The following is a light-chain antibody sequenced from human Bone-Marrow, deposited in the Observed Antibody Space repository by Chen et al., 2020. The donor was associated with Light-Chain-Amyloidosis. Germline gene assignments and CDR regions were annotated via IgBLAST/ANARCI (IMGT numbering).Light chain of an antibody. Sequence: SYELTQPPSVSVSPGQTARITCSGDDLPTKYAYWYQQKPGKAPVLVIHRDTERPSGIAERFSGSSSGTTATLTIGGVQAEDEADYHCQSADSSRTYEVIFGGGTKLAVL. CDR3: QSADSSRTYEVI. V-gene: IGLV3-25*03. CDR1: DLPTKY. CDR2: RDT. J-gene: IGLJ2*01.